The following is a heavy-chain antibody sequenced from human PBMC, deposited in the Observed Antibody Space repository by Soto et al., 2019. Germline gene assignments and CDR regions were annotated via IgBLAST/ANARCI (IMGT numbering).Heavy chain of an antibody. CDR1: GFTFTSSA. CDR2: IVVGSGNT. V-gene: IGHV1-58*01. D-gene: IGHD3-3*01. CDR3: AADEYYDFWSGYPAYGMDV. Sequence: SVKVSCKASGFTFTSSAVQWVRQARGQRLEWIGWIVVGSGNTNYAQKFQERVTITRDMSTSTAYMELSSLRSEDTAVYYCAADEYYDFWSGYPAYGMDVWGQGTTVTVSS. J-gene: IGHJ6*02.